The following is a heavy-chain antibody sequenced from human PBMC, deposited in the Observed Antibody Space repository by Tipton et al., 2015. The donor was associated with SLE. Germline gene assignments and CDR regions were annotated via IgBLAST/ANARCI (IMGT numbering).Heavy chain of an antibody. D-gene: IGHD1-14*01. V-gene: IGHV4-59*11. Sequence: GLVKPSETLSLTCTVSGGSIRSHYWSWIRQPPGKGLEWIAYIYYSGSTNYNPSLKSRTTISVDMSKNQFFLKVNSVTAADTAMYCWARTLPGSEKDVDIWGQGTMVPVS. CDR2: IYYSGST. CDR1: GGSIRSHY. CDR3: ARTLPGSEKDVDI. J-gene: IGHJ3*02.